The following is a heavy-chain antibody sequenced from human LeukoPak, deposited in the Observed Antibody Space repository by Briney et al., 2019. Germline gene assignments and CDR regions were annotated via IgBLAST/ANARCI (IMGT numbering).Heavy chain of an antibody. J-gene: IGHJ4*02. CDR2: ISYDGSNK. Sequence: PGRSLRLSCAASGFTFSSYAMHWVRQAPGKGLEWVAVISYDGSNKCYADSVKGRFTISRDNSENTLYLQMNSLRAEDTAVYYCARDRGVQKDYFDYWGQGTLVTVSS. V-gene: IGHV3-30-3*01. CDR3: ARDRGVQKDYFDY. D-gene: IGHD6-6*01. CDR1: GFTFSSYA.